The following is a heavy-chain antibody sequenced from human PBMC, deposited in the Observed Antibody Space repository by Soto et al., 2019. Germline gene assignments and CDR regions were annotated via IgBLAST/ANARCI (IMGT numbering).Heavy chain of an antibody. V-gene: IGHV4-30-2*01. J-gene: IGHJ4*02. CDR2: MYHSGST. CDR1: DGSIVDLGYS. CDR3: AKDRPRRTSGYFFDY. Sequence: LQPKPHPCSVADGSIVDLGYSCSLIQKPPGKGLEWIGYMYHSGSTYYNPSLKSRVTISIDRSKNTVSLHMNSLRAEDTALYYCAKDRPRRTSGYFFDYWGQGTPVTVSS. D-gene: IGHD1-1*01.